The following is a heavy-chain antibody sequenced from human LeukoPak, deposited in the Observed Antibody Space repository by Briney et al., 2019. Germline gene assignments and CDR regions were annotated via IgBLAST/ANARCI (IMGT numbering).Heavy chain of an antibody. D-gene: IGHD3-22*01. Sequence: PGGSLRLSCAASGFTFSSYDMHWVRQATGKGLEWVSAIGTAGDTYYPGSVKGRFTISRENAKNSLYLQMNSLRAGDTAVYYCARGSYGGSGYYFPYYWGQGTLVTVSS. J-gene: IGHJ4*02. CDR3: ARGSYGGSGYYFPYY. CDR1: GFTFSSYD. V-gene: IGHV3-13*01. CDR2: IGTAGDT.